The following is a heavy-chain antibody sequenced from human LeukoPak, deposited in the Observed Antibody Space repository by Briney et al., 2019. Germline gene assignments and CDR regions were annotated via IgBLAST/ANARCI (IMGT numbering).Heavy chain of an antibody. Sequence: GASVNVSCKASERTFRRYVISWVRQAPGQGLEWMGGIIPIFGTASYAQKFQGRVTIASDESTSTAYMELSSMRSEDAVVYYCARGYSSYAESYFDYRGQGNLVTVSS. CDR1: ERTFRRYV. D-gene: IGHD5-12*01. V-gene: IGHV1-69*13. J-gene: IGHJ4*02. CDR2: IIPIFGTA. CDR3: ARGYSSYAESYFDY.